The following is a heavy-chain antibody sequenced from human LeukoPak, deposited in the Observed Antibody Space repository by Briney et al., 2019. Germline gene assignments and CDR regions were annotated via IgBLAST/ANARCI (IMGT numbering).Heavy chain of an antibody. D-gene: IGHD2-8*02. J-gene: IGHJ4*02. CDR3: ARFSGVLVPDDY. Sequence: SVKVSCKASGGTFSSYAISWVRQAPGQGLEWMGGIIPIFGTANYAQKLQGRVTMTTDTSTSTAYMELRSLRSDDTAVYYCARFSGVLVPDDYWGQGTLVTVSS. V-gene: IGHV1-69*05. CDR1: GGTFSSYA. CDR2: IIPIFGTA.